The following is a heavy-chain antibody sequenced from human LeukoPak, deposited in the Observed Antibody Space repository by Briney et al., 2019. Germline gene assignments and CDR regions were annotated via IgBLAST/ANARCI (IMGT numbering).Heavy chain of an antibody. Sequence: ASVKVSCKASGYTFTSYGISWVRQAPGQGLGWMGWVSGYNGDTSYAQKFQDRVTMTTDTPTSTAYMEVRSLRFDDTAVYYCATQSIASALYWGQGTLVTVSS. CDR2: VSGYNGDT. CDR3: ATQSIASALY. V-gene: IGHV1-18*01. D-gene: IGHD6-13*01. J-gene: IGHJ4*02. CDR1: GYTFTSYG.